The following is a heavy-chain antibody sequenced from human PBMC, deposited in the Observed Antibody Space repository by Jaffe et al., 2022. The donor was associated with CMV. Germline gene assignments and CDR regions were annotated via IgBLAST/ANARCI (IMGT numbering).Heavy chain of an antibody. CDR1: GGSISSYY. CDR2: IYYSGST. D-gene: IGHD3-9*01. Sequence: QVQLQESGPGLVKPSETLSLTCTVSGGSISSYYWSWIRQPPGKGLEWIGYIYYSGSTNYNPSLKSRVTISVDTSKNQFSLKLSSVTAADTAVYYCAGYDMATFDYWGQGTLVTVSS. CDR3: AGYDMATFDY. J-gene: IGHJ4*02. V-gene: IGHV4-59*08.